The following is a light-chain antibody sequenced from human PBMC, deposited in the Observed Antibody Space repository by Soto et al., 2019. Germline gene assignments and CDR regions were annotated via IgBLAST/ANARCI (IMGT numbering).Light chain of an antibody. Sequence: DIQMTQAPSSLSASVGDRVTLTCRASQSVAGYLNWYQQKPGGAPHLLIYAASTLQSGVPSRFSGSGSGTDFKLTISSLQPEDGATYYCQQSYTSSWTFGPGTKVDIK. V-gene: IGKV1-39*01. CDR2: AAS. CDR1: QSVAGY. CDR3: QQSYTSSWT. J-gene: IGKJ1*01.